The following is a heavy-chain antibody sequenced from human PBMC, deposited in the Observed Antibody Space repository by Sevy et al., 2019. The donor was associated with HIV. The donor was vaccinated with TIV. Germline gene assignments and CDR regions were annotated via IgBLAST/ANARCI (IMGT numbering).Heavy chain of an antibody. Sequence: ASVKVSCKASGVTFNSYAFHCVRQAPGQGLEWMGGIIPMFGTTDYAQKFQGRVTISADESTSTVYMEQSSLRSEDTAVYYCTRGVTKIIGGGYYFDYWGQGTLVTVSS. D-gene: IGHD3-22*01. CDR3: TRGVTKIIGGGYYFDY. V-gene: IGHV1-69*13. J-gene: IGHJ4*02. CDR2: IIPMFGTT. CDR1: GVTFNSYA.